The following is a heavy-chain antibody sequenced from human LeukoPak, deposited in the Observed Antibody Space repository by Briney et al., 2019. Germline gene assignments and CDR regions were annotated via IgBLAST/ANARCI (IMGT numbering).Heavy chain of an antibody. V-gene: IGHV5-51*01. D-gene: IGHD5-24*01. CDR1: GYTFTTYW. CDR3: ARYLRWLQPPGPPDDF. CDR2: ISPGDSDT. J-gene: IGHJ4*02. Sequence: GESLKISCKGSGYTFTTYWIAWVRQMPGIGLEWMGIISPGDSDTRYSPSFQGQVTISADKSISTAYLQWSSLKASDTAIYYCARYLRWLQPPGPPDDFWGQGTLVTVSS.